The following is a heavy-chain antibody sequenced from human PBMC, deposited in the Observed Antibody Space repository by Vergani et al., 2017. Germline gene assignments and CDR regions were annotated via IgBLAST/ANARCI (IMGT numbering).Heavy chain of an antibody. V-gene: IGHV4-59*08. J-gene: IGHJ4*02. CDR3: ARGSTGCGGDCY. CDR1: GGSISSYY. D-gene: IGHD2-21*02. CDR2: IYYSGST. Sequence: QVQLQESGPGLVKPSETLSLTCTVSGGSISSYYWSWIRQPPGKGLEWIGYIYYSGSTNYNPSLKSRVTISVDTSKNQFSLKLSSVTAADTAVYYCARGSTGCGGDCYWGQGTLVTVSS.